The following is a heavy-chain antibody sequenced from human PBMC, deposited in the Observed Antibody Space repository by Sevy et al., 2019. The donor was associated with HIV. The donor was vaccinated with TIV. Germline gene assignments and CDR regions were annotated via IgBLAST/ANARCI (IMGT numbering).Heavy chain of an antibody. V-gene: IGHV3-21*01. Sequence: GGSLRLSCAASGFTFNSYTMNWVRQAPGKGLEWVSSITSGSTYIYYADSAKGRFTISRDNAKNSLYLQMNSLRAEDTAVYYCARDGGCSSTSCLLYFDYWGQGSLVTVSS. CDR1: GFTFNSYT. J-gene: IGHJ4*02. CDR3: ARDGGCSSTSCLLYFDY. CDR2: ITSGSTYI. D-gene: IGHD2-2*01.